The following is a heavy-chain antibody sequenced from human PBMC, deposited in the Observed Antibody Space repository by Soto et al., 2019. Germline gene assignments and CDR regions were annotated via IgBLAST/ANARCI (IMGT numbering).Heavy chain of an antibody. D-gene: IGHD6-19*01. CDR3: ARHIGVTGTRGFDY. CDR2: VVHWGTT. J-gene: IGHJ4*02. Sequence: QVQLQESGPVLVKPSGTVSLTCAVSGASISDNNWWSWLRQTPGKGLEWIGEVVHWGTTNYNPSLRSRVTISMDKSKNQISLTLSSVTAADSALHYCARHIGVTGTRGFDYWGQGTLVTVSS. CDR1: GASISDNNW. V-gene: IGHV4-4*02.